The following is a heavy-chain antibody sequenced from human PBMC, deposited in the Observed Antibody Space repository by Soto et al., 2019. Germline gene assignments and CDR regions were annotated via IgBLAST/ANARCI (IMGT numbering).Heavy chain of an antibody. CDR1: GGSISSGDYY. CDR2: IYYSGST. CDR3: ARDQAPNKYYYYGMDV. Sequence: SETLSLTCTVSGGSISSGDYYWSWIRQPPGKGLEWIGYIYYSGSTYYNPSLKSRVTISVDTSKNQFSLKLSSVTAADTAVYYCARDQAPNKYYYYGMDVWGQGTTVTVSS. V-gene: IGHV4-30-4*01. J-gene: IGHJ6*02.